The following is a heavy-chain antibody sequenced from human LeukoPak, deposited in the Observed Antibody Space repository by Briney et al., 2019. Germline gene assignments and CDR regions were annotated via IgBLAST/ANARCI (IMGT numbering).Heavy chain of an antibody. D-gene: IGHD2-8*01. J-gene: IGHJ4*02. V-gene: IGHV4-4*02. CDR2: VSLSGPT. Sequence: SETLSLTCGVSGGSITSTNWWSWVRQPPGQGLEWIGEVSLSGPTNYNPTLNSRVIMALDTSKNHLSLNLTSVTAADTAVYFCSRENGAFSPFGYWGQGTLVTVPS. CDR1: GGSITSTNW. CDR3: SRENGAFSPFGY.